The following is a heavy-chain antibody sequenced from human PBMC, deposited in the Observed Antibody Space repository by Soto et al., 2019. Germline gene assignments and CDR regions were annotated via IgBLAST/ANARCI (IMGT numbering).Heavy chain of an antibody. CDR3: ARDLGSGIIDY. CDR1: GYTFTNYA. J-gene: IGHJ4*02. V-gene: IGHV1-3*01. Sequence: RASVKVSCKASGYTFTNYAMNWVRQAPGQRLEWMGWINAGNGNTKYSQKIQGRVTITRDTSASTAYMELSSLRYEDTAEYYCARDLGSGIIDYWGQGTLVTVSS. D-gene: IGHD3-10*01. CDR2: INAGNGNT.